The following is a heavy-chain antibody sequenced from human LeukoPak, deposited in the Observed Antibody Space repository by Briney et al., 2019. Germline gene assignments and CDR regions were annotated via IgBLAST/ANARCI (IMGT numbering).Heavy chain of an antibody. V-gene: IGHV3-49*04. Sequence: PGRSLRLSCTASGFTFGDYAMSWVRQAPGKGLEWVGFIRSKAYGGTTEYAASVKGRFTISRDDSKSIAYLQMSSLKTEDTAVYYCTRGVEELTLYYYYGMDVWGQGTTVTVSS. D-gene: IGHD3-10*01. CDR2: IRSKAYGGTT. CDR3: TRGVEELTLYYYYGMDV. J-gene: IGHJ6*02. CDR1: GFTFGDYA.